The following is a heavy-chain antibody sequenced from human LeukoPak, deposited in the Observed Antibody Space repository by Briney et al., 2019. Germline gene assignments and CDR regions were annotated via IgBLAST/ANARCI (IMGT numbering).Heavy chain of an antibody. Sequence: RPSQTLSLTCTVSGGSISSGDYYWSWIRQPPGKGLEWIGYIYYSGSTYYNPSLKSRVTISMDKSSNHFSLTLTSVTAADTAVYLCARNDYYSAAYWGQGTLVTVSS. D-gene: IGHD3-22*01. CDR1: GGSISSGDYY. CDR3: ARNDYYSAAY. CDR2: IYYSGST. V-gene: IGHV4-30-4*08. J-gene: IGHJ4*02.